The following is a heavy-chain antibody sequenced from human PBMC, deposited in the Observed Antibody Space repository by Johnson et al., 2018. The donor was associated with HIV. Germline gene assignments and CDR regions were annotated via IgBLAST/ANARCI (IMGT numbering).Heavy chain of an antibody. CDR3: ARDDLGNPFSSYDAFDI. J-gene: IGHJ3*02. CDR2: INWNGDNT. Sequence: VQLVESWGGLVKPGGSLRLSCAASGFTFSNAWMSWVRQAPGKGLEWVSGINWNGDNTGYADSVKGRFTISRDNAKNSLYLQMNSLRAEDTALYYCARDDLGNPFSSYDAFDIWGQGTMVTFSS. D-gene: IGHD6-13*01. V-gene: IGHV3-20*04. CDR1: GFTFSNAW.